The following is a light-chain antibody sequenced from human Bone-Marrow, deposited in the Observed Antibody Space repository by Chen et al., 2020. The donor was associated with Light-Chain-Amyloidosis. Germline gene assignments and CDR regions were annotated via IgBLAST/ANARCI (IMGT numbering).Light chain of an antibody. CDR1: QGISVY. CDR3: QQLHSYPSIT. V-gene: IGKV1-9*01. CDR2: GAS. J-gene: IGKJ5*01. Sequence: DIQLTQSPSFLSASVGDRVTITCRASQGISVYLAWYQQKPGKAPNLLIYGASTLQSGVPSRFSCSGSGTDFTLTISGRQPEDFATSYGQQLHSYPSITSGQGTRLEIK.